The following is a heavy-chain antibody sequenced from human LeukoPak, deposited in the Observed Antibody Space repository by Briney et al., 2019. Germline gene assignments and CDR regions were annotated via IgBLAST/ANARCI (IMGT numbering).Heavy chain of an antibody. CDR3: ARVHCSGGSCYPPYYYGMDV. J-gene: IGHJ6*02. Sequence: XYXXWVRQAPGQGLEWMGWINPNSGGTNYAQKFQGRVTMTRDTSISTAYMELSRLRSDDTAVYYCARVHCSGGSCYPPYYYGMDVWGQGTTVTVSS. V-gene: IGHV1-2*02. CDR1: XY. D-gene: IGHD2-15*01. CDR2: INPNSGGT.